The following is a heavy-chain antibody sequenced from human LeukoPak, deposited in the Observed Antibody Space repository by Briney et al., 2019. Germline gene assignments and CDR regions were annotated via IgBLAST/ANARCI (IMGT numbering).Heavy chain of an antibody. J-gene: IGHJ4*02. CDR3: ARVVRDSSGYVPHYFDY. Sequence: ASVKVSCKASGGTFSSYAISWVRQAPGQGLEWMGGIIPIFGTANYAQKSQGRVTITTDESTSTAYMELSSLRSEDTAVYYCARVVRDSSGYVPHYFDYWGQGTLVTVSS. CDR1: GGTFSSYA. V-gene: IGHV1-69*05. CDR2: IIPIFGTA. D-gene: IGHD3-22*01.